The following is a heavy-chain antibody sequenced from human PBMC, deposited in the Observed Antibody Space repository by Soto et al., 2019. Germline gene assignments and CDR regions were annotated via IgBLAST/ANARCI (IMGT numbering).Heavy chain of an antibody. D-gene: IGHD6-19*01. CDR1: GYTFTSYG. V-gene: IGHV1-18*04. Sequence: ASVKVSCKASGYTFTSYGISWVRQAPGQGLEWMGWISAYNGNTNYAQKLQGRVTMTTDTSTSTAYLQWSSLKASDTAMYYCARSAYSSGWPYNWFDPWGQGTLVTVSS. J-gene: IGHJ5*02. CDR2: ISAYNGNT. CDR3: ARSAYSSGWPYNWFDP.